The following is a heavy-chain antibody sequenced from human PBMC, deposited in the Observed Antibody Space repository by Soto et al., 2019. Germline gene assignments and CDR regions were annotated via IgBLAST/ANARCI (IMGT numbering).Heavy chain of an antibody. D-gene: IGHD4-17*01. CDR1: GFTFSSYA. V-gene: IGHV3-23*01. Sequence: GGSLRLSCAASGFTFSSYAMSWVRQAPGKGLEWVSAISGSGGSTYYADSVKGRFTISRDNSKNTLYLQMNSLRAEDTAVYYCAKDPADYGDYEEYFQHWGQGTLVTVSS. J-gene: IGHJ1*01. CDR3: AKDPADYGDYEEYFQH. CDR2: ISGSGGST.